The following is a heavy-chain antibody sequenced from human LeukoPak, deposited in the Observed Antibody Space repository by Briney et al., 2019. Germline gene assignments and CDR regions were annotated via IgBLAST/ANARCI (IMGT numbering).Heavy chain of an antibody. CDR1: GFTFSSHS. D-gene: IGHD6-13*01. V-gene: IGHV3-21*01. J-gene: IGHJ4*02. Sequence: PGGSLRLSCAASGFTFSSHSMNWVRQAPGKGLELVSSISTSSSYIYYADSVKGRFTISRDNAKNSLYLQMNSLRAEDMAVYYCARGETYSSSWYQSDYWGQGTLVTVSS. CDR3: ARGETYSSSWYQSDY. CDR2: ISTSSSYI.